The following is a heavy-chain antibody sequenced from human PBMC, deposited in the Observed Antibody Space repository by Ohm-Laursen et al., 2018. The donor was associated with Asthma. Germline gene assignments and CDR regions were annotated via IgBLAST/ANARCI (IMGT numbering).Heavy chain of an antibody. CDR2: IYYSGST. V-gene: IGHV4-59*07. J-gene: IGHJ6*02. CDR1: GGSINNFY. Sequence: SDTLSLTCNVSGGSINNFYWHWIRQPPGKGLEWIGHIYYSGSTTYNPSLKSRVTISVDTSKNQFSLKLSSVTSADTAVYYCASSTAHDFWSGYYLSDYYYGMDVWGQGTTVTVSS. CDR3: ASSTAHDFWSGYYLSDYYYGMDV. D-gene: IGHD3-3*01.